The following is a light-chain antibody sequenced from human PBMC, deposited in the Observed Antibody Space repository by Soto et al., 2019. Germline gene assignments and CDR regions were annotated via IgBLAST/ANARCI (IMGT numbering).Light chain of an antibody. Sequence: EIGITQSPATPAVSPGGKAQPPLRASQSININLAWYQQKPGQAPRLLIYGASTRATGLPARFSGSGSGTEFTLIISSLQSEDSAVYYCQQYDNWPITFGQGTRLEIK. CDR2: GAS. V-gene: IGKV3-15*01. CDR3: QQYDNWPIT. J-gene: IGKJ5*01. CDR1: QSININ.